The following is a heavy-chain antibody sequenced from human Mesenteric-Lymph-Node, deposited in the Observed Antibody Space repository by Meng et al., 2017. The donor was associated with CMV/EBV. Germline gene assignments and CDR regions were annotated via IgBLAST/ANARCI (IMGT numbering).Heavy chain of an antibody. J-gene: IGHJ3*02. V-gene: IGHV3-7*01. CDR2: IKQDGSEK. CDR3: ARVTYPYCSSTSCSDAFDI. Sequence: GESLKISCAASGFTFSSYWMSWVRQAPGKGLEWVANIKQDGSEKYYVDSVKGRFTISRDNAKNSLYLQMNSLRAADTAVYFCARVTYPYCSSTSCSDAFDIWGQGTMVTVSS. D-gene: IGHD2-2*01. CDR1: GFTFSSYW.